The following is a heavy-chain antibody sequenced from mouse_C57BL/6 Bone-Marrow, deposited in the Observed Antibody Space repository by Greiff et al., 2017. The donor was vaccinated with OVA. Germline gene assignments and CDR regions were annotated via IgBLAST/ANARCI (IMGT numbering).Heavy chain of an antibody. J-gene: IGHJ2*01. CDR2: IDPANGNT. V-gene: IGHV14-3*01. D-gene: IGHD2-4*01. Sequence: EVQLQESVAELVRPGASVKLSCTASGFNIKNTYMHWVKQRPEQGLEWIGRIDPANGNTKYAPKFQGKATITADTSSNTAYLQLSSLTSEDTAIYYCARWGYYDYDEGEGGYWGQGTTLTVSS. CDR1: GFNIKNTY. CDR3: ARWGYYDYDEGEGGY.